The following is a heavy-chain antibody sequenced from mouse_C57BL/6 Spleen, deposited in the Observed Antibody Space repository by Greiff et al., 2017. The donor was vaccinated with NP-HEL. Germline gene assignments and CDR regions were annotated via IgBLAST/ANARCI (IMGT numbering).Heavy chain of an antibody. V-gene: IGHV1-15*01. CDR2: IDPETGGT. CDR3: TRGDYGSSLFDY. J-gene: IGHJ2*01. D-gene: IGHD1-1*01. Sequence: QVQLQQSGAELVRPGASVTLSCKASGYTFTDYEMHWVKQTPVHGLEWIGAIDPETGGTAYNQKFKGKAILTADKSSSTAYMELSSLTSEDSAVYYCTRGDYGSSLFDYWGQGTTLTVSS. CDR1: GYTFTDYE.